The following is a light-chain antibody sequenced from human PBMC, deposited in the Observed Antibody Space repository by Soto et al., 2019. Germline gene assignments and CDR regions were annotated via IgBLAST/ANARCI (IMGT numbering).Light chain of an antibody. V-gene: IGKV3-15*01. CDR2: GAS. Sequence: EIVMTQSPATLSVSPGERATLSCRASQSVSSNLAWYQQKPGQAPRLLIYGASTRATGIPARFSGSGSGTAFTLTISSLQSEDFEVYYCQQYNNGWTFGQGTKVEIK. J-gene: IGKJ1*01. CDR3: QQYNNGWT. CDR1: QSVSSN.